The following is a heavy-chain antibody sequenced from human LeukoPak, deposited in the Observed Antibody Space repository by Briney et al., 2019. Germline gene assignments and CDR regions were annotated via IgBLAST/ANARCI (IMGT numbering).Heavy chain of an antibody. J-gene: IGHJ6*02. V-gene: IGHV4-30-4*01. CDR3: ARLAGTGGDYYYYGMDV. D-gene: IGHD6-13*01. Sequence: SETLSLTCTVSGVSISSGDYYWSWIRQPPGKGLEWIGYIYYSGSTYYNPSLKSRVTISVDTSKNQFSLKLSSVTAAGTAVYYCARLAGTGGDYYYYGMDVWGQGTTVTVSS. CDR1: GVSISSGDYY. CDR2: IYYSGST.